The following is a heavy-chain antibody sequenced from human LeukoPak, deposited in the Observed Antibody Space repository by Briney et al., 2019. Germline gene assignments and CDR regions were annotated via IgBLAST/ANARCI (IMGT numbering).Heavy chain of an antibody. Sequence: ASVKVSCKASGYTFTGYYMHWVRQAPGQGLEWMGWINPNSGGTNYAQKFQGRVTMTRDTSISTAYMELSRLRSDDTAVYYCARDITMIVVVPSFQHWGQGTLVTVSS. V-gene: IGHV1-2*02. CDR2: INPNSGGT. J-gene: IGHJ1*01. CDR3: ARDITMIVVVPSFQH. D-gene: IGHD3-22*01. CDR1: GYTFTGYY.